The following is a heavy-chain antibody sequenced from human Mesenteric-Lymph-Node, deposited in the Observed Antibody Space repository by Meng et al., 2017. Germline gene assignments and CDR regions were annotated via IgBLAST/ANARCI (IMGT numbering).Heavy chain of an antibody. J-gene: IGHJ5*02. D-gene: IGHD3-10*01. V-gene: IGHV4-30-2*01. Sequence: QVQLQEAGPGLVRPPQSLSLTCAVSGASITSGDYSWTWIRQPPGKGLEWIGYIYHGVNIYYTPSLRSRVTISVDKSRNQFSLKLTSVSAADTAVYYCVRDTRRGGGWFDPWGQGTLVTVSS. CDR2: IYHGVNI. CDR1: GASITSGDYS. CDR3: VRDTRRGGGWFDP.